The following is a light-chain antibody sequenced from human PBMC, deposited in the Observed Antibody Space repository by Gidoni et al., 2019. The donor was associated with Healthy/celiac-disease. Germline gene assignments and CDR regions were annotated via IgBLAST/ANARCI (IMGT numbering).Light chain of an antibody. CDR2: AAS. CDR3: QKYNSAPRT. J-gene: IGKJ1*01. V-gene: IGKV1-27*01. CDR1: QGISNY. Sequence: DIQMPQSPSSLSASVGDRVTITCRASQGISNYLAWYQQKPGKVPKLLIYAASTLQSGVPARVSDSGSGTDFTLTISSLQPEDVAAYYCQKYNSAPRTFGQGTKVEIK.